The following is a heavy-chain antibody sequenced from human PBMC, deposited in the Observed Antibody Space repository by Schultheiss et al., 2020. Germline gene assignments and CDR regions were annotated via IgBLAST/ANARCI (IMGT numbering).Heavy chain of an antibody. D-gene: IGHD3-3*01. CDR1: GFTFSSYS. CDR2: ISGSGGST. CDR3: ATERDPHDFWSGPNAFDI. J-gene: IGHJ3*02. V-gene: IGHV3-23*01. Sequence: GGSLRLSCAASGFTFSSYSMNWVRQAPGKGLEWVSAISGSGGSTYYADSVKGRFTISRDNSKNTLYLQMNSLRAEDTAVYYCATERDPHDFWSGPNAFDIWGQGTMVTVSS.